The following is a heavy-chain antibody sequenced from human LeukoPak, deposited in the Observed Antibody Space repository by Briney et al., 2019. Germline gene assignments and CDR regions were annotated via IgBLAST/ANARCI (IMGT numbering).Heavy chain of an antibody. J-gene: IGHJ4*02. CDR2: ISSAGTT. Sequence: PGGSLKLSCAASGFTVSSSYMSWVRQAPGKGLEWVSIISSAGTTYYADSVKGRFTISRDNSKNTVYLRVNSLRDEDTAVYYCARDLEAANTYYFDYWGQGTRVTLFS. V-gene: IGHV3-66*01. CDR3: ARDLEAANTYYFDY. D-gene: IGHD6-13*01. CDR1: GFTVSSSY.